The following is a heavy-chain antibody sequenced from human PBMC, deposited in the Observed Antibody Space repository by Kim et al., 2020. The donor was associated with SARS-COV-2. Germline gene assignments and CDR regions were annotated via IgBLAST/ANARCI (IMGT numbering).Heavy chain of an antibody. J-gene: IGHJ4*02. Sequence: GGSLRLSCAASGFTFSSYAMSWVRQAPGKGLEWVSAISGSGGSTYYADSVKGRFTISRDNSKNTLYLQMNSLRAEDTAVYYCAKDGRYFDWLRIDSDFDYWGQGTLVTVSS. V-gene: IGHV3-23*01. CDR1: GFTFSSYA. D-gene: IGHD3-9*01. CDR3: AKDGRYFDWLRIDSDFDY. CDR2: ISGSGGST.